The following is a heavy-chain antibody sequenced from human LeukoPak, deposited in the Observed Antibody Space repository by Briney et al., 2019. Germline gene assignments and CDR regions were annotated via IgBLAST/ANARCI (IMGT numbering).Heavy chain of an antibody. CDR1: GYSFTSYW. CDR2: IYPGDSDT. J-gene: IGHJ6*02. CDR3: ASTYYDFWSGDNYYYGMDV. Sequence: GESLQISCKGSGYSFTSYWIGWVRQMPGKGLEWMGIIYPGDSDTRYSPSFQGQVTISADKSISTAYLQWSSLKASDTAMYYCASTYYDFWSGDNYYYGMDVWGQGTTVTVSS. V-gene: IGHV5-51*01. D-gene: IGHD3-3*01.